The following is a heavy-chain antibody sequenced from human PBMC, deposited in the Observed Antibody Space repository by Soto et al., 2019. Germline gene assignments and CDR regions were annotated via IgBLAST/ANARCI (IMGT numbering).Heavy chain of an antibody. J-gene: IGHJ4*02. D-gene: IGHD1-26*01. CDR3: ARTWEPTDYFDY. CDR1: GFTFSSYA. V-gene: IGHV3-30-3*01. Sequence: GGSLRLSCAASGFTFSSYAMHWVRQAPGKGLEWVAVISYDGSNKYYADSVKGRFTISRDNSKNTLYLQMNSLRAEDTAVYYCARTWEPTDYFDYWGQGTLVTVSS. CDR2: ISYDGSNK.